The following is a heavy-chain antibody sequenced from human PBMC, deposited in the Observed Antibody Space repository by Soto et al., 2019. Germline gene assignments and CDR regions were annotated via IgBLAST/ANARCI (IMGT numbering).Heavy chain of an antibody. Sequence: GGSLRLSCAASGFTFSSYAMSWVRQAPGKGLDWVSAIIGSGGSTYYADTVKGRFTISRDNSKNTLYLQMNSLRAEDTVVYYCAKDLNYGSGSYGFDPWGQGTLVTVSS. D-gene: IGHD3-10*01. CDR1: GFTFSSYA. J-gene: IGHJ5*02. CDR2: IIGSGGST. CDR3: AKDLNYGSGSYGFDP. V-gene: IGHV3-23*01.